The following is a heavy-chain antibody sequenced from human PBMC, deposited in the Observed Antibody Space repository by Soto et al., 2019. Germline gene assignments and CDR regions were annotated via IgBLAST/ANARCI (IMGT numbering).Heavy chain of an antibody. Sequence: ASVKVSCKASGYTFTSYDINWVRQATGQGLEWMGWMNPNRGNTGYAQKFQGRVTMTRNSYISTSYMELSSLRSEATAVYYFAIIWGEYYYGMDVWRQGTTVTVSS. CDR2: MNPNRGNT. CDR1: GYTFTSYD. J-gene: IGHJ6*02. CDR3: AIIWGEYYYGMDV. D-gene: IGHD3-16*01. V-gene: IGHV1-8*01.